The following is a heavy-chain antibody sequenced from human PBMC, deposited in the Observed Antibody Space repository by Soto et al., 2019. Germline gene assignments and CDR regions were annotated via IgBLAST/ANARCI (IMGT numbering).Heavy chain of an antibody. Sequence: QVQLQESAPGLVKPSETLSLTCTVSGGSISSYYWSWIRQPPGKGLAWIGSIFYSGSTNYNPSLNSRVSISVDTSKNQFSLKLSSVTAADTAVYYCARSNVFLGYCSGGSCSPFDIWGQGTMDTVSS. CDR2: IFYSGST. CDR1: GGSISSYY. D-gene: IGHD2-15*01. J-gene: IGHJ3*02. CDR3: ARSNVFLGYCSGGSCSPFDI. V-gene: IGHV4-59*08.